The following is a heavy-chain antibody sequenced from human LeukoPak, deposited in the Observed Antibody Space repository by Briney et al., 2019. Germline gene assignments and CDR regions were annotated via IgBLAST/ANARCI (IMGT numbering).Heavy chain of an antibody. J-gene: IGHJ4*02. CDR1: GFTLRSYS. V-gene: IGHV3-21*01. Sequence: PGGSLRLSCAASGFTLRSYSMACVRQAPGKGLEWVSSISSSSSYIYYADSVKGRFTISRDNAKNSLYLQMNSLRAEDTAVYYCAKLVAATKNGDYWGQGTLVTVSS. CDR3: AKLVAATKNGDY. CDR2: ISSSSSYI. D-gene: IGHD2-15*01.